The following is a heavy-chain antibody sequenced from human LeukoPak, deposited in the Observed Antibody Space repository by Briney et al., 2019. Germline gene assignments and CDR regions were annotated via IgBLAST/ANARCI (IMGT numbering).Heavy chain of an antibody. CDR2: LSGSGNSR. CDR1: GFTYSSYA. Sequence: GGSLRLCCAASGFTYSSYAMTWPRQSPGKGLEWVSTLSGSGNSRYYADSVQGRFTISRDNFKNTLYLQMNSLRVEDTAVYYCARDVNGGYWGQGTLVTVSS. D-gene: IGHD2-8*01. CDR3: ARDVNGGY. J-gene: IGHJ4*02. V-gene: IGHV3-23*01.